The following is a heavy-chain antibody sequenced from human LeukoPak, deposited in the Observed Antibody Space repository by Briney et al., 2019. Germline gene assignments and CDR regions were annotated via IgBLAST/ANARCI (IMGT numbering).Heavy chain of an antibody. D-gene: IGHD3-3*01. Sequence: SQTLSLTCAVSGGSISSGGYSWSWIRQPPGKGLEWIGYIYHSGSTNYNPSLKSRVTISVDTSKNQFSLKLSSVTAADTAVYYCARIPLTLRFLEWLEVQDYWGQGTLVTVSS. CDR3: ARIPLTLRFLEWLEVQDY. CDR1: GGSISSGGYS. V-gene: IGHV4-30-2*01. CDR2: IYHSGST. J-gene: IGHJ4*02.